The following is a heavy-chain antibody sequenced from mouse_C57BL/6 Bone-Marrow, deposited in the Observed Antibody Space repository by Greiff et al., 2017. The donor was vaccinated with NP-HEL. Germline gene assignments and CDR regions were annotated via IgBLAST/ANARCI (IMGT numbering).Heavy chain of an antibody. CDR1: GYAFSSSW. CDR2: IYPGDGDT. CDR3: DYDDAY. J-gene: IGHJ3*01. V-gene: IGHV1-82*01. Sequence: VKLQESGPELVKPGASVKISCKASGYAFSSSWMNWVKQRPGKGLEWIGRIYPGDGDTNYNGKFKGKATLTADKSSSTAYMQLSSLTSEDSAVYFCDYDDAYWGQGTLVTVSA. D-gene: IGHD2-4*01.